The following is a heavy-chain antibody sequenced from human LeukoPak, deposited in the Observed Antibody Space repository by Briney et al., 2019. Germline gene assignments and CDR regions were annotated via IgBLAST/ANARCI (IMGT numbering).Heavy chain of an antibody. CDR2: IYYSGST. Sequence: SETLSLTCTVSGGSISSYYWSRIRQPPGKGLEWIGYIYYSGSTNYNPSLKSRVTISVDTSKNQFSLKLSSVTAADTAVYYCARMDSSGLPDAFDIWGQGTMVTVSS. J-gene: IGHJ3*02. CDR3: ARMDSSGLPDAFDI. V-gene: IGHV4-59*01. D-gene: IGHD3-22*01. CDR1: GGSISSYY.